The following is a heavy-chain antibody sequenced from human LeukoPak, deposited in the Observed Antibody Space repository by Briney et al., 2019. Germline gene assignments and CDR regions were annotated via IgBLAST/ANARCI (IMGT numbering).Heavy chain of an antibody. CDR1: GYTFTSYG. J-gene: IGHJ3*02. D-gene: IGHD3-3*01. Sequence: GASVKVSCKASGYTFTSYGISWVRQAPGQGLEWMGGIIPIFGTANYAQKFQGRVTITADESTSTAYMELSSLRSEDTAVYYCASEITYYDFWSGRMGAFDIWGQGTMVTVSS. CDR2: IIPIFGTA. CDR3: ASEITYYDFWSGRMGAFDI. V-gene: IGHV1-69*13.